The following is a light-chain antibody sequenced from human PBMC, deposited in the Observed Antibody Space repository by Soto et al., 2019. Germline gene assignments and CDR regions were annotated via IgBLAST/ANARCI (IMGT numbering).Light chain of an antibody. CDR1: QSVGYY. J-gene: IGKJ3*01. Sequence: IVLTQSPATLSVSPGERATLSCMASQSVGYYLAWYQQRPGQTPRLLIYDASTKATGIPARFSGSGSGTEFSLTISSLQSEDFAMYYCQHYNGWPLFGPGTKVDIK. CDR2: DAS. V-gene: IGKV3-15*01. CDR3: QHYNGWPL.